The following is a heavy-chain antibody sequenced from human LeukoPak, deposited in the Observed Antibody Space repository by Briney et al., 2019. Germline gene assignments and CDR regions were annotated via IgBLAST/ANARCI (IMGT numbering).Heavy chain of an antibody. Sequence: PGGSRSSSCAAPGFTFSSYWLSWAPRAPGKGLGGVANKNKEGSEKYYVDSVKGRFTISRDNAKNTLYLQMNSLRVEDTAVYYCAKDHYYGSGSYYNDNYMDVWGKGTTVTISS. CDR2: KNKEGSEK. V-gene: IGHV3-7*01. CDR3: AKDHYYGSGSYYNDNYMDV. CDR1: GFTFSSYW. J-gene: IGHJ6*03. D-gene: IGHD3-10*01.